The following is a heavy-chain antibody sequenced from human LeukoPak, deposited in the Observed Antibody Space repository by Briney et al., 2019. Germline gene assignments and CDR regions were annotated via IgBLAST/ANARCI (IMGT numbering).Heavy chain of an antibody. J-gene: IGHJ4*02. CDR3: AKRRGSYGYARQFDY. Sequence: ASVKVSCKVSGYTLTELSMHWVRQAPGKGLEWMGGFDPEGGETIYAQKFQGRVTMTEDTSTDTAYMELSSLRSEDTAVYYCAKRRGSYGYARQFDYWGQGTLVTVSS. CDR1: GYTLTELS. CDR2: FDPEGGET. V-gene: IGHV1-24*01. D-gene: IGHD5-18*01.